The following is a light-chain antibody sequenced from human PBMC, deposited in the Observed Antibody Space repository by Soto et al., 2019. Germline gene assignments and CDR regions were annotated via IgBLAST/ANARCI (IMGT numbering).Light chain of an antibody. CDR3: QQYNNWPRT. Sequence: EIVMTQSPVTLSVSAGQRATLSCRASQSISSNLAWYQQRPGQAPRLLIFGASTRATGIPARFSSSGSGTVFTLTITSLQSEDFAVYYCQQYNNWPRTFGQGTKVEIK. CDR1: QSISSN. V-gene: IGKV3-15*01. J-gene: IGKJ1*01. CDR2: GAS.